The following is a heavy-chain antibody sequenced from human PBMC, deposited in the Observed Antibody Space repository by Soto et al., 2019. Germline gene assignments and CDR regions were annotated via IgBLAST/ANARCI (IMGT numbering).Heavy chain of an antibody. V-gene: IGHV4-31*03. D-gene: IGHD1-1*01. CDR2: IYHTGST. CDR3: ARATGNLSSRKCDY. J-gene: IGHJ4*02. CDR1: GGSISTVGHY. Sequence: SETLSLTCSVSGGSISTVGHYWTWIRQPPGKGLEWIGSIYHTGSTYYSKSLRSRRTMSVDTSKSQFSLRLSSVTAADTAVYYCARATGNLSSRKCDYCGQRSLLTVSS.